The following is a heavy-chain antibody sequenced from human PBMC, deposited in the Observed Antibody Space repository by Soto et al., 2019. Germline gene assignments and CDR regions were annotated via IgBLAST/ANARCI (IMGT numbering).Heavy chain of an antibody. V-gene: IGHV3-30*14. J-gene: IGHJ5*02. D-gene: IGHD4-17*01. CDR2: ISSRGTDI. Sequence: GGSLRLSCEASGFLFSTSTLSWVRRAPGKGLEWVAEISSRGTDIYYADSVKGRFTISRDNSKNTPYLLLDRVKSDDTAVYFCATLGRADYPPLAAWGQGTLVTVSS. CDR3: ATLGRADYPPLAA. CDR1: GFLFSTST.